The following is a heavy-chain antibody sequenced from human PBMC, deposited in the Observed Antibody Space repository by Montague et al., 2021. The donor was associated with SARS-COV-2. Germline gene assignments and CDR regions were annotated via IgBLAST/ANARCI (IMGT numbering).Heavy chain of an antibody. CDR1: GGSFSGYY. V-gene: IGHV4-34*01. CDR2: INHSGST. CDR3: ARAGYSSSWYGARNWFDP. Sequence: SETQSLTCAVYGGSFSGYYWSWIRQPPGKGLEWIGEINHSGSTNYNPSLKSRVTISVDTSKNQFSLKLSSVTAADTAVYYCARAGYSSSWYGARNWFDPWGQGTLVTVSS. D-gene: IGHD6-13*01. J-gene: IGHJ5*02.